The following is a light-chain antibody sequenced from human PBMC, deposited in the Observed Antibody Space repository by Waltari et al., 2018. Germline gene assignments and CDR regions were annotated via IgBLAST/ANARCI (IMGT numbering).Light chain of an antibody. CDR3: QHYNNWPYT. V-gene: IGKV3-15*01. CDR1: QSVRSN. Sequence: DIMMTQSPLSLPVTPGEPATLSCRASQSVRSNFAWYQQKPGQAPRLIIYGAVTRGTDVPARFSASGSGTEFTLTISSVQSEDFAVYYCQHYNNWPYTFGQGTKLEI. J-gene: IGKJ2*01. CDR2: GAV.